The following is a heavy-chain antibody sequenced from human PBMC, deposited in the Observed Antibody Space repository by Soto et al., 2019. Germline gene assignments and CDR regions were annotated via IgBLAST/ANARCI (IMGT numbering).Heavy chain of an antibody. V-gene: IGHV1-18*01. CDR2: INTYNGRA. CDR1: GYTFTKYA. D-gene: IGHD1-26*01. Sequence: QIQLVQSRAEVRKPGASVTVSCKTSGYTFTKYAMSWVRQAPGQGLQWMGNINTYNGRANYAGNLQGRVTMTRDTYAGAVSMAMRGLTSDGAAVYYCVRDRDNSGRLSGDWGQGTLVSVSS. J-gene: IGHJ4*02. CDR3: VRDRDNSGRLSGD.